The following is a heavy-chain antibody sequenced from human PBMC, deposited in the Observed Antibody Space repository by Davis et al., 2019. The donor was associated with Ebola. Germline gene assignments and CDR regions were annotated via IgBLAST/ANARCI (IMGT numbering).Heavy chain of an antibody. D-gene: IGHD6-19*01. CDR2: IKQDGSEK. J-gene: IGHJ4*02. Sequence: GESLKISCAASGFTVSNAWMNWVRQAPGKGLEWVADIKQDGSEKYYVDSVKGRFTISRDNAKNSLYLQMNSLRAEDTAVYYCARQRWLPRVRYYFDYWGQGTLVTVSS. CDR3: ARQRWLPRVRYYFDY. CDR1: GFTVSNAW. V-gene: IGHV3-7*03.